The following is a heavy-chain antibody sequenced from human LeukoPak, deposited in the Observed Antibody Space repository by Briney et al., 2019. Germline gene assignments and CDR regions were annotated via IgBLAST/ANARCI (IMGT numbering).Heavy chain of an antibody. CDR1: GFTFSSYA. CDR3: ARDGGSAWFLDY. CDR2: ISGSGGKT. D-gene: IGHD6-19*01. J-gene: IGHJ4*02. Sequence: GGSLRLSCAASGFTFSSYAMDWVRQAPGKGLEWVSTISGSGGKTSYADSVKGRFTISRDNSRNTVDLQMNSLRAEDTAVYYCARDGGSAWFLDYWGQGTLVTVSS. V-gene: IGHV3-23*01.